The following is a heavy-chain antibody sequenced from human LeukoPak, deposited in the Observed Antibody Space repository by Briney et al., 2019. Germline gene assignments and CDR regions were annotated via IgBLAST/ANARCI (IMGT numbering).Heavy chain of an antibody. Sequence: SETLSLTCAVYGGSFSCYYWSWIRQPPGKGLEWIGEINHSGSTNYNPSLKSRVTISVDTSKTQFSLKLSSVTAADTAVYYCARSEYSYGADAFDIWGQGTMVTVSS. D-gene: IGHD5-18*01. CDR3: ARSEYSYGADAFDI. CDR1: GGSFSCYY. J-gene: IGHJ3*02. CDR2: INHSGST. V-gene: IGHV4-34*01.